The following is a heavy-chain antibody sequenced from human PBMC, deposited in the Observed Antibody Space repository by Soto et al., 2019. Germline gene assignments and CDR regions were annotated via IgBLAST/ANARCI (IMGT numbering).Heavy chain of an antibody. D-gene: IGHD3-22*01. J-gene: IGHJ3*02. CDR2: IWYDGSNK. CDR3: AREGGDYYDTQWSRGAFDI. V-gene: IGHV3-33*01. CDR1: GFTFSSYG. Sequence: GGSLRLSCAASGFTFSSYGMHWVRQAPGKGLEWVAVIWYDGSNKYYADSVKGRFTISRDNSKNTLYLQMNSLRAEDTAAYYCAREGGDYYDTQWSRGAFDIWGQGTMVTVSS.